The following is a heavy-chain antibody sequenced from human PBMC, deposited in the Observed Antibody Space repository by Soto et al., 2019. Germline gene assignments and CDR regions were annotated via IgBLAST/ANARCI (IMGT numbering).Heavy chain of an antibody. CDR3: ARPPPGHVVLYPPRLDY. CDR2: IYHTGST. D-gene: IGHD2-15*01. Sequence: QLQLQESGPGLVKPSETLSLTCTVSGGSISTTNYYWGWIRQPPGKGLEWIGSIYHTGSTYHNPSLKSRVTISVDPSKNQISLKLSSVTAADTAVYYCARPPPGHVVLYPPRLDYWGPGALVTVSS. J-gene: IGHJ4*02. CDR1: GGSISTTNYY. V-gene: IGHV4-39*01.